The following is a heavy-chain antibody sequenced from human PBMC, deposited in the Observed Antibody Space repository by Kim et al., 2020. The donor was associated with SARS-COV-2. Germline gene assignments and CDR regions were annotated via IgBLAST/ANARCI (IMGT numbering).Heavy chain of an antibody. CDR3: ARGVYDSSGYSFGWFDP. V-gene: IGHV3-48*03. CDR1: GFTFSSYE. D-gene: IGHD3-22*01. Sequence: GGSLRLSCAASGFTFSSYEMNWVRQAPGKGLEWVSYISSSGSTIYYADSVKGRFTISRDNAKNSLYLQMNSLRAEDTAVYYCARGVYDSSGYSFGWFDPWGQGTLVTVSS. CDR2: ISSSGSTI. J-gene: IGHJ5*02.